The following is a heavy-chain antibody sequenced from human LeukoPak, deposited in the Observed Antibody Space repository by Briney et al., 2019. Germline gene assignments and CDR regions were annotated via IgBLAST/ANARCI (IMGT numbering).Heavy chain of an antibody. CDR3: ARNQQLGGHSYYYYGMDV. J-gene: IGHJ6*02. CDR2: ISGGGVTT. V-gene: IGHV3-23*01. CDR1: GFTSIAYA. D-gene: IGHD3-16*01. Sequence: GGSLRLSCVGSGFTSIAYALTWARQAPGKGMEWVSGISGGGVTTYYADSVKGRFTISRDNSKNTLYLQMNSLRADDTAIYYCARNQQLGGHSYYYYGMDVWGQGTTVTVSS.